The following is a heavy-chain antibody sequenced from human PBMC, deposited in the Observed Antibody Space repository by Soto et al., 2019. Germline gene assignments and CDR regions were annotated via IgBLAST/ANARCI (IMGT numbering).Heavy chain of an antibody. CDR2: ISGSDGGT. CDR3: AKDPRTFGVVTPYYFDY. J-gene: IGHJ4*02. Sequence: GGSLRLSCAASGFTFSSYAMSWVRQAPGRRLEWVSIISGSDGGTYYADSVKGRFTISRDNSKNTIYLQMNSLGAEDTAVYYCAKDPRTFGVVTPYYFDYWGQGILVTVSS. CDR1: GFTFSSYA. D-gene: IGHD3-3*01. V-gene: IGHV3-23*01.